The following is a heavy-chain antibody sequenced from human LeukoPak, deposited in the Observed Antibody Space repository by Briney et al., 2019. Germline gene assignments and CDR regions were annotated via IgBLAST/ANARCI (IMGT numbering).Heavy chain of an antibody. CDR2: ISSSGSTI. V-gene: IGHV3-11*01. Sequence: PGGSLRLSCAASGFTFSDYYMSWVRQTPGKGLEWVSYISSSGSTIYKVDSVKGRFTISRDNAKNSLYLQMNSLRTEDTAVYYCARDSSGWYHWFDPWGQGTLVTVSS. D-gene: IGHD6-19*01. CDR3: ARDSSGWYHWFDP. J-gene: IGHJ5*02. CDR1: GFTFSDYY.